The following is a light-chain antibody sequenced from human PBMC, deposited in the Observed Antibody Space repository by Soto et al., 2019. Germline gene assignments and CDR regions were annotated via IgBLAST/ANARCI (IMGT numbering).Light chain of an antibody. CDR1: SNDVGGYNY. CDR2: EVT. V-gene: IGLV2-14*01. Sequence: TGTSNDVGGYNYVSWYQQHPGQAPKLIIYEVTDRPSGVSPRFSGSKSANTASLTISGLQVDDEAEYFCASYTSTIPYVFGSGTKVTVL. CDR3: ASYTSTIPYV. J-gene: IGLJ1*01.